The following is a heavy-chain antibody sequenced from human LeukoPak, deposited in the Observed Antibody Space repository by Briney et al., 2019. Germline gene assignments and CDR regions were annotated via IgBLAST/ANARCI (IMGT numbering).Heavy chain of an antibody. CDR1: GGTFSSCT. J-gene: IGHJ4*01. CDR2: IIPLFRTA. CDR3: AYSKYDWSYPLQYYFDY. D-gene: IGHD1-7*01. V-gene: IGHV1-69*05. Sequence: ASVEVSCKASGGTFSSCTISWVRQAPGQGLEWMGGIIPLFRTANYAPDFQGRVTITTDDSTSTAYMELSSLSSEDTAVYFCAYSKYDWSYPLQYYFDYWGQGTLVTVSS.